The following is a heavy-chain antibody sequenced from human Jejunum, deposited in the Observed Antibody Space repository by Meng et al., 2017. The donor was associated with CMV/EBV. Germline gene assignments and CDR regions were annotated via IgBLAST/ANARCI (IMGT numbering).Heavy chain of an antibody. CDR2: TNTAGTST. Sequence: SLQRSCAASGLPLTNYWMHWVRQAPGKGLVWVSGTNTAGTSTYYADSVKGRFTISRDNAKNTLYLQMNSLRAEDTAVYYCATVFDYWGQGTLVTVSS. CDR1: GLPLTNYW. J-gene: IGHJ4*02. V-gene: IGHV3-74*01. D-gene: IGHD4-17*01. CDR3: ATVFDY.